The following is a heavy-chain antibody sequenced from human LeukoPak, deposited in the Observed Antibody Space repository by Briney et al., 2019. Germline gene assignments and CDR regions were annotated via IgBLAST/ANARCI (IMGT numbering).Heavy chain of an antibody. CDR3: ARGGVDYYGSGTYYLMYYFDY. CDR1: GFTFSSYA. D-gene: IGHD3-10*01. CDR2: ISPSGGVT. V-gene: IGHV3-23*01. J-gene: IGHJ4*02. Sequence: GGSLRLSCATSGFTFSSYAMSWVRQAPGKGLEWVSTISPSGGVTFYSDSVRGRFTISRDDPHNTLYLQMNSLRAEDTAVYFCARGGVDYYGSGTYYLMYYFDYWGQGALVTVSS.